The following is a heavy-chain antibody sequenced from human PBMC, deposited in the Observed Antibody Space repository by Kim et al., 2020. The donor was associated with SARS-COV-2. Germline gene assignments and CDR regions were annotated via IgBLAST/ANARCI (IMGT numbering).Heavy chain of an antibody. V-gene: IGHV4-39*01. Sequence: YYSPSHKSRVTMSAETSKSHFSLRLSSVAAADTAVYYCARIYSSNFYLDVWGKGTSVTVSS. D-gene: IGHD2-15*01. CDR3: ARIYSSNFYLDV. J-gene: IGHJ6*03.